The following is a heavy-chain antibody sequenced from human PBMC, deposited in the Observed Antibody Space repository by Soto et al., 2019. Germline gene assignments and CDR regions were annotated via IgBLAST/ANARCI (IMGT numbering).Heavy chain of an antibody. V-gene: IGHV3-23*01. CDR3: AKGQCDPYCYVFDS. CDR1: GFSFSAYA. D-gene: IGHD2-15*01. J-gene: IGHJ4*02. CDR2: MTGSGGFT. Sequence: EVQLLESGGALVQPGGSLRLSCAASGFSFSAYAMSWVRQAPGKGLEWVSGMTGSGGFTYYADSVKGRFTISRDNSKNTVYVQMNSLRAEDTGVYYCAKGQCDPYCYVFDSWGQGTLVTVSS.